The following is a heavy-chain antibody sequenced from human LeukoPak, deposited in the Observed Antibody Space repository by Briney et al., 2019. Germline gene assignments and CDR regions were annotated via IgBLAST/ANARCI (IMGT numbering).Heavy chain of an antibody. CDR2: IYYSGST. V-gene: IGHV4-59*01. CDR1: GGSISSYY. CDR3: ARKVGYSYGYGDY. Sequence: SETLSLTCTVSGGSISSYYWSWIRQPPGKGLEWIGYIYYSGSTNYNPSLKSRVTISVDTSKNQFSLKLSSVTAADTAVYYCARKVGYSYGYGDYWGQGTLVTVSP. D-gene: IGHD5-18*01. J-gene: IGHJ4*02.